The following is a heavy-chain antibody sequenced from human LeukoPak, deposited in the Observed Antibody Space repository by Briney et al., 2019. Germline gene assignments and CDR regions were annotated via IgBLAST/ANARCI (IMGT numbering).Heavy chain of an antibody. CDR2: TYYRSKWYY. CDR3: ASTHGPIDH. CDR1: GDSVSSKNAA. D-gene: IGHD2-15*01. J-gene: IGHJ5*02. V-gene: IGHV6-1*01. Sequence: SQTLSLTCSISGDSVSSKNAAWNWIRQAPSRGLEWLGRTYYRSKWYYEYAVSVKSRITIKSDTSKNQFSLQLNSVTLEDTAVYYCASTHGPIDHWGQGTLVTVSS.